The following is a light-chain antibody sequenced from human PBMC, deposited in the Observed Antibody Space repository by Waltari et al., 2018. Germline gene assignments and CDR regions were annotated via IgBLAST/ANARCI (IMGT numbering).Light chain of an antibody. CDR2: EGS. J-gene: IGLJ1*01. V-gene: IGLV2-23*03. Sequence: QSALTPPASVSGSPGQSITISCTGTSSDVGSYNLFSWYQQHPGKAPKLMIHEGSKRPSGVSNLFSGSKSGNTVSLTISVLQAEDEADYYCCSYAGSSTFRVFGTGTKVTVL. CDR3: CSYAGSSTFRV. CDR1: SSDVGSYNL.